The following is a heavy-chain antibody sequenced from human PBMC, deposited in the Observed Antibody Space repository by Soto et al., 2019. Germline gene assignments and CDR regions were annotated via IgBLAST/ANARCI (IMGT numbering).Heavy chain of an antibody. Sequence: PGGSLRLSCAASGFTFSSYGMHWVRQAPGKGLEWVAVIWYDGSNKYYADSVKGRFTISRDNSKNTLYLQMNSLRAEDTAVYYCARGVAAAQRGNNWFDPWGQGTLVTVSS. V-gene: IGHV3-33*01. CDR2: IWYDGSNK. CDR3: ARGVAAAQRGNNWFDP. CDR1: GFTFSSYG. D-gene: IGHD3-10*01. J-gene: IGHJ5*02.